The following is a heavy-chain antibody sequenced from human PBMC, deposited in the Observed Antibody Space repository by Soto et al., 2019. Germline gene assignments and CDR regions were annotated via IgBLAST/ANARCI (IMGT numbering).Heavy chain of an antibody. V-gene: IGHV3-23*01. CDR3: ARRSSQGRTAHGTYFDY. CDR1: GFPVNYYD. CDR2: MSGVDDSK. J-gene: IGHJ4*01. D-gene: IGHD2-21*02. Sequence: GGSLRLSCAVSGFPVNYYDLSWVRQAQGKGLGWVSGMSGVDDSKSYADSVKGRLTISRDNARNTLFLQMNNLRAADTAIYYCARRSSQGRTAHGTYFDYWGDGTQATVSS.